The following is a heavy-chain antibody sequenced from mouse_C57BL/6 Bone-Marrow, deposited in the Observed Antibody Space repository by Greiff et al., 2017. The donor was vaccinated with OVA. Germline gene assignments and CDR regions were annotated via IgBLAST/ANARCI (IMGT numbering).Heavy chain of an antibody. Sequence: EVKLMESGGDLVKPGGSLKLSCAASGFTFSSYGMSWVRQTPDKRLEWVATISSGGSYTYYPDSVKGRFTISRDNATNTLYLQMSSLKSEDTAMYYCARHFYYYGSSPYWYFDVWGTGTTVTVSS. V-gene: IGHV5-6*01. D-gene: IGHD1-1*01. CDR2: ISSGGSYT. CDR3: ARHFYYYGSSPYWYFDV. CDR1: GFTFSSYG. J-gene: IGHJ1*03.